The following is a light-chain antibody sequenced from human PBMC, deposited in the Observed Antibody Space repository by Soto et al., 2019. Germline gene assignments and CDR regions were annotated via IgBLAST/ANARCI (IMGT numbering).Light chain of an antibody. CDR1: SSTIGPGYD. Sequence: QSVLTQPPSVSGAPGQRVIISCTGSSSTIGPGYDVHWYQQLPGTAPKLLIYGDSHRPSGVPDRFSGSKSGTSASLAITGLQAEDEADYYCQSYDRSLSASLVFGGGTKVTVL. J-gene: IGLJ2*01. CDR2: GDS. V-gene: IGLV1-40*01. CDR3: QSYDRSLSASLV.